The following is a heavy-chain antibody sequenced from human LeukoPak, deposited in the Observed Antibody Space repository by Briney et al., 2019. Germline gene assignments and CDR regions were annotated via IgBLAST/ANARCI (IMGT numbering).Heavy chain of an antibody. J-gene: IGHJ2*01. V-gene: IGHV4-59*01. CDR1: GGSISSYY. Sequence: SETLSLTCTVSGGSISSYYWSWIRQPPGKGLEWIGYIYYSGSTNYNPSLKSRVTISVDTSKNQFSLKLSSVTAADTAMYYCARRSRAYCGGDCYSDGWYFDLWGRGTLVTVSS. CDR3: ARRSRAYCGGDCYSDGWYFDL. CDR2: IYYSGST. D-gene: IGHD2-21*02.